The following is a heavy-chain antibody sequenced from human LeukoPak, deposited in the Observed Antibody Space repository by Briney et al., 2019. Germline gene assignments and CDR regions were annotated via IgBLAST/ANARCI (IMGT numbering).Heavy chain of an antibody. D-gene: IGHD1-26*01. J-gene: IGHJ4*02. V-gene: IGHV1-8*01. CDR2: MNPNTCDT. Sequence: GASVNVSFKASVYTFNGYDINWVRQATGQGLEWMGWMNPNTCDTGYAQKFHGSVNMTRNTSIDPAYMELSGLKSEDTAVYYCTRGSLSGSSRDYWGQGPLVTVSS. CDR3: TRGSLSGSSRDY. CDR1: VYTFNGYD.